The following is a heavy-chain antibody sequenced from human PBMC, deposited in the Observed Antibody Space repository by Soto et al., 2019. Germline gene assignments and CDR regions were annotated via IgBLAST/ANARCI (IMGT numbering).Heavy chain of an antibody. CDR1: GGTFSSYA. CDR2: IIPIFGTA. D-gene: IGHD5-18*01. CDR3: ARGRIQLSYPLDY. J-gene: IGHJ4*02. Sequence: SVKVSCKASGGTFSSYAISWVQQAPGQGLEWMGGIIPIFGTANYAQKFQGRVTITADESTSTAYMELSSLRSEDTAVYYCARGRIQLSYPLDYSGQGPLVTVS. V-gene: IGHV1-69*13.